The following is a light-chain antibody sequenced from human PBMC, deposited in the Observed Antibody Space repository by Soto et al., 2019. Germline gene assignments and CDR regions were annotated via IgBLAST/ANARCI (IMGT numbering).Light chain of an antibody. J-gene: IGKJ1*01. CDR2: DVS. CDR3: QQRTNWLGT. Sequence: EIVLTQSPVTLSLSPGERATLSCRASQSVSRYLAWYQQKPGQAPRLLIYDVSNRATGVPARFSGSGSGTDFTLTINSLEPEDFAVYYCQQRTNWLGTFGQGTRVEIK. V-gene: IGKV3-11*01. CDR1: QSVSRY.